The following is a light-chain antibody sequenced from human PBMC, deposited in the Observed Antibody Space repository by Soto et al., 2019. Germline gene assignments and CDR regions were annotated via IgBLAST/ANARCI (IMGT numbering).Light chain of an antibody. CDR2: EVV. V-gene: IGLV2-8*01. J-gene: IGLJ2*01. Sequence: QSALTQPPSASGSPGQSVTISCTGTKNDIGVYDFVSWYQHHPGKAPRLIIYEVVQRPSGVPDRFSGSKSGNTASLTISGLQAEDEAYYYCSSYTTSTSFILFGGGTKVTVL. CDR1: KNDIGVYDF. CDR3: SSYTTSTSFIL.